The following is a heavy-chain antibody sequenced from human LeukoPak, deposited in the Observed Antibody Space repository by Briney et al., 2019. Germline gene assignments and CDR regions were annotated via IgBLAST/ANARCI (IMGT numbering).Heavy chain of an antibody. D-gene: IGHD1-1*01. Sequence: GGSLRLSCAASGFTVNGNYMTWVRQPPGKGLEWVSVIYSGGTTYYADSVKGRFTISRDNSKNTLYVQMNSLRAEDTAVYYCASSSRRYYFDYWGQGTLVTVSS. CDR3: ASSSRRYYFDY. V-gene: IGHV3-66*01. CDR1: GFTVNGNY. J-gene: IGHJ4*02. CDR2: IYSGGTT.